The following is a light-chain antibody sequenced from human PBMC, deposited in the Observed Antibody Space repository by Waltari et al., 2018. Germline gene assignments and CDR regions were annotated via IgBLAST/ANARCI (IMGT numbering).Light chain of an antibody. CDR3: QSYDSSLSGVV. J-gene: IGLJ2*01. V-gene: IGLV1-40*03. CDR2: GMS. Sequence: YQSLPGTTTNLRILGMSDRRSGVPGLFSVSKSGAAASLVISGLQAEDEADYYCQSYDSSLSGVVFGGGTKLTVL.